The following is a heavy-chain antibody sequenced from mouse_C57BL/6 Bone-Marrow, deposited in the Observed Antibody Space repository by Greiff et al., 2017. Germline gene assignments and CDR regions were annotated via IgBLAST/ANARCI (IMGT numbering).Heavy chain of an antibody. Sequence: QVQLQQSGAELVKPGASVKISCKASGYAFSSYWMNWVKQRPGKGLEWIGQIYPGDGDTNYNGKFKGKATLTADKSSSTAYMQLSSLTSEDSAVYFCARTVFGGYYGNAMDYWGQGTSVTVSS. CDR2: IYPGDGDT. CDR1: GYAFSSYW. CDR3: ARTVFGGYYGNAMDY. J-gene: IGHJ4*01. V-gene: IGHV1-80*01. D-gene: IGHD2-3*01.